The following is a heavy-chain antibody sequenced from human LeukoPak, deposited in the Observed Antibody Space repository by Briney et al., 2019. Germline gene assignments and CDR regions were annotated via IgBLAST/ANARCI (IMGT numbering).Heavy chain of an antibody. CDR2: FYSGGTT. V-gene: IGHV3-53*01. J-gene: IGHJ5*02. CDR3: ARVSFGPASEWFDP. Sequence: PGGSLRLSCAASGFNVRSKYMSWVRQAPGKGLECVSVFYSGGTTAYADSVKGRSTVSIDNSNNTLYLQMNSLRAEDTAVYYCARVSFGPASEWFDPWGQGTLVTVSS. CDR1: GFNVRSKY. D-gene: IGHD3/OR15-3a*01.